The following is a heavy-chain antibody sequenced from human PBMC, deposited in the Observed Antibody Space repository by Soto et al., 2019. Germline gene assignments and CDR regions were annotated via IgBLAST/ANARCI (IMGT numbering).Heavy chain of an antibody. CDR2: IYPRDPNT. Sequence: PGESLKISCEGSGYRFTSYWIAWVRQVPGKGLEWMGIIYPRDPNTRYSPSLQGQVTMSADKSISTAYLEWSSLMDSDSAMYYCARLGLSKSDYWGQGTRVTVCS. CDR1: GYRFTSYW. D-gene: IGHD6-13*01. J-gene: IGHJ4*02. V-gene: IGHV5-51*01. CDR3: ARLGLSKSDY.